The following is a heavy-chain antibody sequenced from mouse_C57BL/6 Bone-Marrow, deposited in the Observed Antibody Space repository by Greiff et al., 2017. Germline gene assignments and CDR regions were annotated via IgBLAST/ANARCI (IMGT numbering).Heavy chain of an antibody. CDR2: IRSKSNNYAT. CDR1: GFSFNTYA. Sequence: EVMLVESGGGLVQPKGSLKLSCAASGFSFNTYAMNWVRQAPGKGLEWVARIRSKSNNYATYYADSVKDRFTISRDDSESMLYLQMNNLKTEDTAMYYCVRQYYGSGAMDYWGQGTSVTVSS. CDR3: VRQYYGSGAMDY. D-gene: IGHD1-1*01. V-gene: IGHV10-1*01. J-gene: IGHJ4*01.